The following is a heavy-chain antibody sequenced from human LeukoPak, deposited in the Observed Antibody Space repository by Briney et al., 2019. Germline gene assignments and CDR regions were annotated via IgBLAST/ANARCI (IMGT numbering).Heavy chain of an antibody. J-gene: IGHJ4*02. D-gene: IGHD2-8*01. CDR2: IKSKTGGGTS. V-gene: IGHV3-15*01. CDR1: GLTFSKAW. Sequence: PGGSLRLSCAVSGLTFSKAWMSWVRQAPGKGLEWVGLIKSKTGGGTSDYAAPVKGRFTISRDDSKNTLYLQMNSLKTEDTAVYYCATLGYCTNGECYGFDYWGQGTLVTVSS. CDR3: ATLGYCTNGECYGFDY.